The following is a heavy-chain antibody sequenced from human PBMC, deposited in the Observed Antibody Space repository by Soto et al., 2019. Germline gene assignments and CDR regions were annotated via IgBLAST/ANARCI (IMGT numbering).Heavy chain of an antibody. CDR3: AHRPRATNAFDI. D-gene: IGHD1-26*01. CDR2: IYWDDDK. CDR1: GFSLSTSGVG. J-gene: IGHJ3*02. Sequence: QITLKESGPTLVKPTQTLTLTCTFSGFSLSTSGVGVGWIRQPPGKALEWLVLIYWDDDKRYSPSLKSRLTITKDTSKNQVVLTMTNMDPVDTATYYCAHRPRATNAFDIWGQGTMVTVSS. V-gene: IGHV2-5*02.